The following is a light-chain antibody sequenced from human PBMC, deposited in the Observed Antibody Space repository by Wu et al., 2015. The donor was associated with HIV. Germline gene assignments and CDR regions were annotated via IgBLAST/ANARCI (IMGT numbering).Light chain of an antibody. J-gene: IGKJ4*01. CDR3: QQYSTYSPT. V-gene: IGKV1-5*03. CDR2: QTS. CDR1: QTINGW. Sequence: DIQMTQSPSTLSASIGDRVTITCRASQTINGWLAWYQQEPGKAPKLLIYQTSALENGVPSRFSGSGSGTEFTLTISCLQPDDFASYYCQQYSTYSPTFGGGTEVEMK.